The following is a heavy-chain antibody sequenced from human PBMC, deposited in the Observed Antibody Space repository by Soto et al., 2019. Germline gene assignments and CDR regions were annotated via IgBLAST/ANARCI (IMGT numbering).Heavy chain of an antibody. CDR3: AKENSLYCSSTSCYLDY. Sequence: GGSLRLSCAASGFAFSSYAMSWVRQAPGKGLEWVSAISGGGHNTFYADSVKGRFTISRDNYENTLYLQMSSLRAEDTAAYFCAKENSLYCSSTSCYLDYWGPGNLVTVSS. D-gene: IGHD2-2*01. V-gene: IGHV3-23*01. CDR2: ISGGGHNT. CDR1: GFAFSSYA. J-gene: IGHJ4*02.